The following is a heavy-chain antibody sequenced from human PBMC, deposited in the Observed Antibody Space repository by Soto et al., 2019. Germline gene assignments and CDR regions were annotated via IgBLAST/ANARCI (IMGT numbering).Heavy chain of an antibody. Sequence: GGSLRLSCAASGFTFSSYAMSWVRQAPGKGLEWVSAISGSGGSTYYADSVKGRFTISRDNSKNTLYLQMNSLRAEDTAVYYCAKDGAYDILTGYLDYWGQGTLVTVSS. V-gene: IGHV3-23*01. J-gene: IGHJ4*02. CDR1: GFTFSSYA. CDR3: AKDGAYDILTGYLDY. D-gene: IGHD3-9*01. CDR2: ISGSGGST.